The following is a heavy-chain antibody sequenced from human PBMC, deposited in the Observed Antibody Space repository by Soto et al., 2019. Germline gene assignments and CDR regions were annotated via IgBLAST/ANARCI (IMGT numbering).Heavy chain of an antibody. V-gene: IGHV1-2*02. Sequence: VKVSCKASGYAITAYYIHWVRQAPGQGLEWMGWVDPRTGGAIYAQKFQDRVTMTRDTSINTVYMDLSGLRSDDTALYYCARDDYGIYPYWGQGALVTVSS. J-gene: IGHJ4*02. CDR2: VDPRTGGA. D-gene: IGHD1-26*01. CDR1: GYAITAYY. CDR3: ARDDYGIYPY.